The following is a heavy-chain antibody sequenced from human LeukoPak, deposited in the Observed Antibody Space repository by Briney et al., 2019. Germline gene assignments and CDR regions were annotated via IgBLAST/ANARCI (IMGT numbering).Heavy chain of an antibody. CDR3: ASLPGYSYGQNFDY. Sequence: SETLSLTCTVSGYSISSGYYWGWIRQPPGKGLEWIGYIYYSGSTNYNPSLKSRVTISVDTSKNQFSLKLSSVTAADTAVYYCASLPGYSYGQNFDYWGQGTLVTVSS. CDR1: GYSISSGYY. CDR2: IYYSGST. J-gene: IGHJ4*02. V-gene: IGHV4-61*01. D-gene: IGHD5-18*01.